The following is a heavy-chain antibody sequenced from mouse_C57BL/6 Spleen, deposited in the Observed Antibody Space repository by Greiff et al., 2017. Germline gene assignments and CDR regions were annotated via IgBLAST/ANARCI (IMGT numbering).Heavy chain of an antibody. CDR1: GFTFTDYY. D-gene: IGHD2-4*01. V-gene: IGHV7-3*01. J-gene: IGHJ4*01. CDR3: ARYTPYDYDDGYYAMDY. Sequence: EVKLVESGGGLVQPGGSLSLSCAASGFTFTDYYMSWVRQPPGKALEWVGFIRNKANGYTTESSVSVKGRFTISRANSQRILYLQMKALRAEASATYYLARYTPYDYDDGYYAMDYWGQGTSVTVSS. CDR2: IRNKANGYTT.